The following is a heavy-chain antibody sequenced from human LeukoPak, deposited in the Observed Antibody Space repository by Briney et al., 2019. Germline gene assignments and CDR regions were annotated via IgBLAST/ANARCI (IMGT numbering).Heavy chain of an antibody. D-gene: IGHD2-15*01. CDR1: GYTFTSNG. CDR2: INPNSGGT. CDR3: ARGIVVVVAATYDY. J-gene: IGHJ4*02. V-gene: IGHV1-2*02. Sequence: ASVKVSCKASGYTFTSNGISWVRQAPGQGLEWMGWINPNSGGTNYAQKFQGRVTMTRDTSISTAYMELSRLRSDDTAVYYCARGIVVVVAATYDYWGQGTLVTVSS.